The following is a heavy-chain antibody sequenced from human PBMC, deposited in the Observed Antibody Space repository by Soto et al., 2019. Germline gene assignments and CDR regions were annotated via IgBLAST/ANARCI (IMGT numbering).Heavy chain of an antibody. CDR1: GYTFTSYG. CDR2: ISAYNGNT. D-gene: IGHD3-16*01. CDR3: AMDVSEMATIYVEADY. Sequence: QVQLVQSGAEVKKPGASVKVSCKASGYTFTSYGISWVRQAPGQGLEWMGWISAYNGNTNYAQKLQGRVTMTTDKSASTAYMERRSLRSDDTAVYYWAMDVSEMATIYVEADYGGKGTLVTVSS. V-gene: IGHV1-18*01. J-gene: IGHJ4*02.